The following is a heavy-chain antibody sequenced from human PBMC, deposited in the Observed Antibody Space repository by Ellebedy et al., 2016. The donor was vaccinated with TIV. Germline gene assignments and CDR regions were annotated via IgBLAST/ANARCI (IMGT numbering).Heavy chain of an antibody. V-gene: IGHV4-39*01. D-gene: IGHD3-22*01. CDR1: GGSISCSSYY. CDR3: ASSSLDSSGYYYDY. J-gene: IGHJ4*02. Sequence: MPSETLSLTCTVSGGSISCSSYYWGWIRQPPGKGLEWIGNIFYSGSTYYNPSLKSRVTIAVDTSKNQFSLKLTSVTAADTAVYYCASSSLDSSGYYYDYWGQGTLVTVSS. CDR2: IFYSGST.